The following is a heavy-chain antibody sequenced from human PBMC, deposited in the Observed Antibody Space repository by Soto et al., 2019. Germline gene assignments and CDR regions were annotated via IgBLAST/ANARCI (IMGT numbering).Heavy chain of an antibody. CDR3: ARHDGFSSGWIFDS. CDR1: GGSISSYY. CDR2: IYYNVNT. J-gene: IGHJ4*01. V-gene: IGHV4-59*08. D-gene: IGHD6-19*01. Sequence: PSETLSLTCTVSGGSISSYYWSWIRQPPGKGLEWIGYIYYNVNTNYNPSLKSRVTLSVDTSKNQFSLKLRSVTAADTAVYYCARHDGFSSGWIFDSWGHGTLVTVSS.